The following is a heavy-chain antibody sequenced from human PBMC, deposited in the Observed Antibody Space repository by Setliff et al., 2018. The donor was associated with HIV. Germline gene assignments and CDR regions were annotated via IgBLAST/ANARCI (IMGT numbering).Heavy chain of an antibody. CDR2: IYHGNSDT. J-gene: IGHJ6*02. V-gene: IGHV5-51*01. Sequence: PGESLKISCKDSGYTFSNYCIAWVRQMPGKGLEWMGIIYHGNSDTTYSPSFQGQVTISADKSSSTAYLQWRSLKASDTAMYYCARLKSPPPDYYYGMDVWGQGTTVTVS. CDR1: GYTFSNYC. CDR3: ARLKSPPPDYYYGMDV.